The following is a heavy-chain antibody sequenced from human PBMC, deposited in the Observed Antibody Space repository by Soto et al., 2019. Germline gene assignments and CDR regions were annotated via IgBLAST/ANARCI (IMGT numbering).Heavy chain of an antibody. J-gene: IGHJ6*02. Sequence: EVQLVESGGGLVKPGGSLRLSCAASGFSFSNAWMNWVRQAPGKGLEWVGRIKRKIDGEATDYAGPVKGRFTVFRDDSKSALYLQMNSLEGDDQAVYYCTTGSVEGVWGQGTTVTVS. D-gene: IGHD2-15*01. CDR3: TTGSVEGV. V-gene: IGHV3-15*07. CDR2: IKRKIDGEAT. CDR1: GFSFSNAW.